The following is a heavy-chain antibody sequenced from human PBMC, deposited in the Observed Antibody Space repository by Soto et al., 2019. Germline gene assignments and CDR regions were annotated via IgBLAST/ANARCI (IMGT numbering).Heavy chain of an antibody. CDR3: ARDQGVVVTADNWFDP. CDR2: IFSSGST. J-gene: IGHJ5*02. V-gene: IGHV4-4*07. D-gene: IGHD2-21*02. Sequence: SETLSLTCTVSGGSITDYSWVWIRQPAGKGLEWIGRIFSSGSTNYNPSLKGRITMSLDTSKNQVSLKLNSATATDTAVYFCARDQGVVVTADNWFDPWGQGILVTVSS. CDR1: GGSITDYS.